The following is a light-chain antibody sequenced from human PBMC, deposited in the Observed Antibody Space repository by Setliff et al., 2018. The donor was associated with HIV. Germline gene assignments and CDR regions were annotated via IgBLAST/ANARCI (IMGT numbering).Light chain of an antibody. J-gene: IGLJ1*01. Sequence: QSALTQPASVSGSPGQSITISCSGTRNDVGRYDLVSWYQQHPARAPKLIIYQATRRPSGVSNRFSGSKSGNVASLTISGLQAEDEADYYCCSNTGSNTFVVGTGTKV. CDR2: QAT. CDR1: RNDVGRYDL. V-gene: IGLV2-23*01. CDR3: CSNTGSNTFV.